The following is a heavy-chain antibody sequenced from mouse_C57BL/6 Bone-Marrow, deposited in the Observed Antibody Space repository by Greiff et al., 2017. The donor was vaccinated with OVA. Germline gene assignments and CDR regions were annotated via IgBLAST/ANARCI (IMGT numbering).Heavy chain of an antibody. CDR1: GYTFTSYW. CDR3: ARSFYYYGSSVYAMDY. J-gene: IGHJ4*01. D-gene: IGHD1-1*01. Sequence: QVQLQQPGTELVKPGASVKLSCKASGYTFTSYWMHWVKQRPGQGLEWIGNINPSNGGTNYNEKFKSKATLTVDKSSSTAYMQLSSLTSEDSAVYYCARSFYYYGSSVYAMDYWGQGTSVTVSS. V-gene: IGHV1-53*01. CDR2: INPSNGGT.